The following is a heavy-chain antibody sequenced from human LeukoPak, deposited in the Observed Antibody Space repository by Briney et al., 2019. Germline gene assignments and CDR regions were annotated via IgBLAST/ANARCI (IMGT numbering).Heavy chain of an antibody. CDR3: ARGPGDFDASDI. CDR2: IKENGNEQ. D-gene: IGHD1-14*01. CDR1: GFSFSSFW. Sequence: GGSLRPSCAASGFSFSSFWMSWVRQAPGKGPEWVAHIKENGNEQYYADSVKGRFTISRDNAQKSLWLQMNSLRVEDTAVYYCARGPGDFDASDIWGQGTMVTVSS. J-gene: IGHJ3*02. V-gene: IGHV3-7*01.